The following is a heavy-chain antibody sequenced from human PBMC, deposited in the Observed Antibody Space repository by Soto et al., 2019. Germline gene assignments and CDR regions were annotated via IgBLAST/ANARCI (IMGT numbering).Heavy chain of an antibody. Sequence: GGSLRLSCAASGFTFSSYSMNWVRQAPGKGLEWVSYISSSSSTIYYADSVKGRFTISRDNAKNSLYLQMNSLRDEDTAVYYCARGVAAAGTEYYFDYWGQGTLVTVSS. CDR3: ARGVAAAGTEYYFDY. D-gene: IGHD6-13*01. J-gene: IGHJ4*02. CDR1: GFTFSSYS. V-gene: IGHV3-48*02. CDR2: ISSSSSTI.